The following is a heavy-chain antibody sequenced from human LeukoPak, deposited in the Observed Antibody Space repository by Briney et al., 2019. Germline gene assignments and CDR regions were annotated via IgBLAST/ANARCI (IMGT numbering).Heavy chain of an antibody. CDR3: ARDVGGNYPYFDY. CDR2: IYYSGST. V-gene: IGHV4-59*02. CDR1: GGSVSNYY. J-gene: IGHJ4*02. Sequence: SETLSLTCSVSGGSVSNYYWSWIRQPPGKGLEWIGYIYYSGSTNYNPSLKSRVTISVDTSKNQFSLKLSSVTAADTAVYYCARDVGGNYPYFDYWGQGTLVTVSS. D-gene: IGHD4-11*01.